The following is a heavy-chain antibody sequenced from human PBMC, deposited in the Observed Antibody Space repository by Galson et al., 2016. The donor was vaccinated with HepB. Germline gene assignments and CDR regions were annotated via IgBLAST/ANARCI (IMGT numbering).Heavy chain of an antibody. CDR1: GFSFSSYA. Sequence: SLRLSCAASGFSFSSYAMSWVRQTPEKGLEWVAQINQDANEKYYVDSVKGRFTISRDNAKNSLYLQMNSLRAEDTAVYYCARDATCGGDFDYWAQGTLVIVSS. CDR3: ARDATCGGDFDY. V-gene: IGHV3-7*01. J-gene: IGHJ4*02. CDR2: INQDANEK. D-gene: IGHD2-21*01.